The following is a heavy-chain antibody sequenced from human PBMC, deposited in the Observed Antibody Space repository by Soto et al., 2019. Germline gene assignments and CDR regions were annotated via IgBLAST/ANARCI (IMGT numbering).Heavy chain of an antibody. J-gene: IGHJ3*02. Sequence: GESLKISCAASGFTFSSYWMSWVRQAPGKGLEWVANIKQDGSEKYYVDSVKGRFTISRDNAKNSLYLQMNSLRAEDTAVYYCARIALAAADAFDIWGQGTMVTVSS. V-gene: IGHV3-7*03. D-gene: IGHD6-13*01. CDR2: IKQDGSEK. CDR1: GFTFSSYW. CDR3: ARIALAAADAFDI.